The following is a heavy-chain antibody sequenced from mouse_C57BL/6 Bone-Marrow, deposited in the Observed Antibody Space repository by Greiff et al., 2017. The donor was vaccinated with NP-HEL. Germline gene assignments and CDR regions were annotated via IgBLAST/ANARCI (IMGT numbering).Heavy chain of an antibody. Sequence: VQLQQPGAELVKPGASVKLSCKASGYTFTSYWMHWVKQRPGQGLEWIGMIHPNSGSTNYNEKFKGKATFTADTSSNTAYMQLSSLTTEDSAIYYCARRIRLDWYFDVWGTGTTVTVSS. V-gene: IGHV1-64*01. CDR1: GYTFTSYW. D-gene: IGHD2-4*01. CDR2: IHPNSGST. CDR3: ARRIRLDWYFDV. J-gene: IGHJ1*03.